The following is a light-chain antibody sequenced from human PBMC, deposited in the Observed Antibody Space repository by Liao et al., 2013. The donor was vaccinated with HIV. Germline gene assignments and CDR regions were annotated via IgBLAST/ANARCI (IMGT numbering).Light chain of an antibody. CDR3: QVWDSTSDHPGV. CDR2: YDS. CDR1: NIGSKS. Sequence: SYELTQPPSVSVAPGETARITCGGSNIGSKSVHWYQQRSGQAPVLVISYDSDRPSGIPERFSGSNSGNTATLTISRVEAGDEADYYCQVWDSTSDHPGVFGGGTKLTAL. V-gene: IGLV3-21*04. J-gene: IGLJ3*02.